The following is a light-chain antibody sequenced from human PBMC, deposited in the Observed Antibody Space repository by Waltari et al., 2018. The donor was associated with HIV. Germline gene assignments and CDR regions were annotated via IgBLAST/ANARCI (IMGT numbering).Light chain of an antibody. Sequence: QSALTQPHSVSGSPGQSLTISCPGTSSYVDTFVSWYQHHPGKAPKVIIYDVSKRPPGVPDRFSGSKSGNTAFLTISGLQAEDEADYHCCSHAGNLIFAFGTGTKVTVL. CDR2: DVS. J-gene: IGLJ1*01. CDR1: SSYVDTF. V-gene: IGLV2-11*01. CDR3: CSHAGNLIFA.